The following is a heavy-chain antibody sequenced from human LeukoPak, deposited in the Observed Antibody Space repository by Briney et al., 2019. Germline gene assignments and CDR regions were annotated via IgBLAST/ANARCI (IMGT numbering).Heavy chain of an antibody. CDR2: INHSGST. CDR1: GGSFSGYY. CDR3: ARISSGGDFDY. D-gene: IGHD6-19*01. J-gene: IGHJ4*02. Sequence: PSETLSLTCAVYGGSFSGYYWSWIRQPPGKGLEWIGEINHSGSTNYNPSLKSRVTISVDTSKNQFSLKLSSVTAADTAVYYCARISSGGDFDYWGQGTLVTVSS. V-gene: IGHV4-34*01.